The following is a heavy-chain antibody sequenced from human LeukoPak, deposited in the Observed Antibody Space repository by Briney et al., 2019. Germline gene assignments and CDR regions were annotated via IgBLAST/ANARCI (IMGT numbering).Heavy chain of an antibody. CDR3: ARVIRIGDYYYMDV. J-gene: IGHJ6*03. D-gene: IGHD3-10*01. V-gene: IGHV4-39*07. CDR1: GGSFSSSSYY. Sequence: SETLSLTCTVSGGSFSSSSYYWGWLRQPPGKGLEWIGSIYYSGSTYYNPSLKSRVTISVDTSKNQFSLKLSSVTAADTAVYYCARVIRIGDYYYMDVWGKGTTVTVSS. CDR2: IYYSGST.